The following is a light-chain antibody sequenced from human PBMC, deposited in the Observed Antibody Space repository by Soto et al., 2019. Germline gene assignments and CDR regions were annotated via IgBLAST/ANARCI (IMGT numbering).Light chain of an antibody. Sequence: EIVLTQSPATLSLSPGDRATLSCRASQSVSSYLAWYQQKPGQAPRLLIYDASHKATGIPARLSGSGSGTDFTLTISSLEPEDFAVYYCQQRSNWPPITFGGGTKVEIK. J-gene: IGKJ4*01. V-gene: IGKV3-11*01. CDR1: QSVSSY. CDR2: DAS. CDR3: QQRSNWPPIT.